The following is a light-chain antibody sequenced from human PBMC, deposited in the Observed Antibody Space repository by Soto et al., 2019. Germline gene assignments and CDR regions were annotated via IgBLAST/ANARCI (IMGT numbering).Light chain of an antibody. CDR1: QSVSSY. CDR3: QQRSNWPIT. J-gene: IGKJ5*01. V-gene: IGKV3-11*01. Sequence: EIVLTQSPVTLFLSPGERATLSYRASQSVSSYLAWYQQKPGQAPRLLIYDASNRATGIPARFSGSGSGTDFTLTISSLEPEDFAVYYGQQRSNWPITFGQGTRLEIK. CDR2: DAS.